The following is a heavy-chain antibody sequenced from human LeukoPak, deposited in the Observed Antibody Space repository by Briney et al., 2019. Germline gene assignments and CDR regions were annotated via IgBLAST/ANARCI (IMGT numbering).Heavy chain of an antibody. Sequence: SETLSLTCAVYGGSFSGYYWSWIRRPPGKGLEWIGEINHSGSTNYNPSLKSRVTISVDTSKNQFSLKLSSVTAADTAVYYCARADCSSTSCPFDYWGQGTLVTVSS. CDR1: GGSFSGYY. CDR3: ARADCSSTSCPFDY. D-gene: IGHD2-2*01. V-gene: IGHV4-34*01. J-gene: IGHJ4*02. CDR2: INHSGST.